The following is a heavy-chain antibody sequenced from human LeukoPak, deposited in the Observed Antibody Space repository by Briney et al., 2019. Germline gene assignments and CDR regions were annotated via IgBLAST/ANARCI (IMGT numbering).Heavy chain of an antibody. CDR3: ARDQYDYVWGSYRPYFDY. J-gene: IGHJ4*02. V-gene: IGHV1-18*04. Sequence: GASVKVSFKAVGYTFTSYGISWVRQAPGQELEWMGSISPYNGNTKYAERLQGRVIMTTDTSTRTAYMELRGLRPDDTAVFYCARDQYDYVWGSYRPYFDYWGQGTLVTVSS. CDR2: ISPYNGNT. D-gene: IGHD3-16*02. CDR1: GYTFTSYG.